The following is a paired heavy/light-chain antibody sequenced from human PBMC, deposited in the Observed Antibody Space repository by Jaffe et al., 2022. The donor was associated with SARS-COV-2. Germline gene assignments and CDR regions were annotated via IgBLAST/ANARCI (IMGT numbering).Heavy chain of an antibody. Sequence: DVQLVESGGDLIQPGGSLRLSCVASGVSVSRDYMSWVRQAPGKGLEWVSLINPDGGTNYADSVKGRFVISRDNSKNTLHLQLNSPRIEDTAVYYCVRLQGLMWGQGTLVTVSP. CDR3: VRLQGLM. V-gene: IGHV3-53*01. CDR2: INPDGGT. CDR1: GVSVSRDY. J-gene: IGHJ4*02. D-gene: IGHD3-16*01.
Light chain of an antibody. CDR2: KVS. CDR1: HSLVYSDGDTY. J-gene: IGKJ2*01. CDR3: MQGTHWPYT. Sequence: DVVMTQSPLSLPVTLGQPASISCRSNHSLVYSDGDTYLNWFQQRPGQSPRRLIYKVSNRGSGVPDRFSGSGSGTDFTLEISRVEAEDVGVYYCMQGTHWPYTFGQGTKLEI. V-gene: IGKV2-30*01.